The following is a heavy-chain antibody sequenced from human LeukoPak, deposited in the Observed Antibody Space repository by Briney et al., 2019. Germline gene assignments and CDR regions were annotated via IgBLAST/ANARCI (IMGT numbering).Heavy chain of an antibody. CDR3: ARDGYSGNDGL. V-gene: IGHV4-34*01. CDR1: GGSFSGYY. CDR2: INHSGST. J-gene: IGHJ4*02. D-gene: IGHD5-12*01. Sequence: PSETLSLTCAVYGGSFSGYYWSWIRQPPGKGLEWIGEINHSGSTSYNPSLKSRVTISVDTSKNQFSLKLSSVTAADTAVYYCARDGYSGNDGLWGQGTLVTVSS.